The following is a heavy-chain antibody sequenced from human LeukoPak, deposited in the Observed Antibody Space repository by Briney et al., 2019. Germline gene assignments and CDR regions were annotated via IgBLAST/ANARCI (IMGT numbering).Heavy chain of an antibody. D-gene: IGHD6-19*01. V-gene: IGHV3-64*01. CDR3: ARDRAYGSRGWYFDYYDY. J-gene: IGHJ4*02. CDR1: GFMFSDYA. CDR2: ISTDGSST. Sequence: GGSLRLSCVASGFMFSDYAMHWVRHAPGKGLEYVSAISTDGSSTSHANSVKGRFTISRDNSKNTLFLQMGSLRAEDMAVYYCARDRAYGSRGWYFDYYDYWGQGTLVTVSS.